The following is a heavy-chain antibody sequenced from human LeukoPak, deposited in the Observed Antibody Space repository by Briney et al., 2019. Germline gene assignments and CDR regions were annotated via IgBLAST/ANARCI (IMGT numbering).Heavy chain of an antibody. CDR1: GYSFTSYW. CDR3: ARQRGGWELLRRAFDI. Sequence: GESLKISCKGPGYSFTSYWMGWVRQMPGKGLEWMVIIYPGESDTRYSPSFQGQVTISADKSTNTAYLQWSSLKASDTAMYYCARQRGGWELLRRAFDIWGQGTMVTVSS. D-gene: IGHD1-26*01. J-gene: IGHJ3*02. V-gene: IGHV5-51*01. CDR2: IYPGESDT.